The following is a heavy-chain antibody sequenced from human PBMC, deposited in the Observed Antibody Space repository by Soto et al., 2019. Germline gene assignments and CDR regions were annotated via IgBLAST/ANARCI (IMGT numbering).Heavy chain of an antibody. Sequence: GGSLRLSCAASGFTFSSYWMSWVRQAPGKGLEWVANIKQDGSEKYYVDSVKGRFTISRDNAKNSLYLQMNSLRAEDTAVYYCAREPVKSGYPYNWFGELSFDSWGQGTLVTVSS. CDR2: IKQDGSEK. J-gene: IGHJ4*02. V-gene: IGHV3-7*03. CDR3: AREPVKSGYPYNWFGELSFDS. CDR1: GFTFSSYW. D-gene: IGHD3-10*01.